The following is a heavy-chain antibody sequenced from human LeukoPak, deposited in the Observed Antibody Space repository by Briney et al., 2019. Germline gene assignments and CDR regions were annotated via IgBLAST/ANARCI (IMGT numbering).Heavy chain of an antibody. CDR1: GYSFTSYW. J-gene: IGHJ4*02. CDR3: ARQYYFDY. V-gene: IGHV5-10-1*01. CDR2: IDPSDSYT. Sequence: GESLKISCKASGYSFTSYWISWVRQMPGEGPEWMGRIDPSDSYTNYSPSFQGHVTISADKSISTAYLQWSSLKASDSAIYYCARQYYFDYWGQGTLVTVSS.